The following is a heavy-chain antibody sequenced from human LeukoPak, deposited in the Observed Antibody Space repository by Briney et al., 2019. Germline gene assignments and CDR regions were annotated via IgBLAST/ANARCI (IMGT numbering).Heavy chain of an antibody. CDR3: ASSVGWSQGHFQH. Sequence: SETLSLTCTVSGGSISSYYWSWIRQPPGKGLEWIGYIYYSGSTNYNPSLKSRVTISVDTSKNQFSLKLSSVTAADTAVYYCASSVGWSQGHFQHWGQGTLVTVSS. D-gene: IGHD6-19*01. CDR2: IYYSGST. V-gene: IGHV4-59*01. J-gene: IGHJ1*01. CDR1: GGSISSYY.